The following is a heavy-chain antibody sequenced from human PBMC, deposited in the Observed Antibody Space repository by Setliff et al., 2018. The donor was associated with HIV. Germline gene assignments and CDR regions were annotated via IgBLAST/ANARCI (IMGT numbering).Heavy chain of an antibody. J-gene: IGHJ4*02. V-gene: IGHV4-59*01. CDR2: TFDNGNT. D-gene: IGHD3-22*01. CDR1: GGSISFYY. Sequence: PSETLSLTCSISGGSISFYYWSWLRQIPGKGLEWIAYTFDNGNTHYHPSLESRVTLSLDTSLNLFSLRLASGTAADTAVYYCARDPGDYNRKFDHWGQGALVTVSS. CDR3: ARDPGDYNRKFDH.